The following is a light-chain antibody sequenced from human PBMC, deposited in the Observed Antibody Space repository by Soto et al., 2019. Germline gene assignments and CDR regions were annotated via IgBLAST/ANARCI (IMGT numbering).Light chain of an antibody. CDR2: DVS. J-gene: IGLJ1*01. Sequence: QSALTQPASVSGSPGQSITISCTETSSDVGGSNYVSWYQQHPNKAPKVMIYDVSNRPPGVSNRFSGSKSGNTASLTISGLQAEDEADYYCSSFTSSSTYVFGTGTKLTVL. V-gene: IGLV2-14*03. CDR3: SSFTSSSTYV. CDR1: SSDVGGSNY.